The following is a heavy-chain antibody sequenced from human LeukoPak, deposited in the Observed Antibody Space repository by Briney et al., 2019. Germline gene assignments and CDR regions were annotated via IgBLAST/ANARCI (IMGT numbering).Heavy chain of an antibody. CDR1: GGSISSGGNY. V-gene: IGHV4-31*03. CDR2: IYYSGST. Sequence: PSQTLSLTCTVSGGSISSGGNYWSWLRQLPGKGLEWIGYIYYSGSTYYNPSLKSRVTISVDTSKNQFSLKLSSVTAADTAVYYCARDYYDSSGYLDAFDIWGKGTMVTVSS. J-gene: IGHJ3*02. D-gene: IGHD3-22*01. CDR3: ARDYYDSSGYLDAFDI.